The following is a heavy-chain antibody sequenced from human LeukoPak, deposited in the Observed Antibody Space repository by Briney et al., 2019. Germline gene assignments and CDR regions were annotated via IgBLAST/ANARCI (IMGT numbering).Heavy chain of an antibody. J-gene: IGHJ4*02. CDR3: ARVLIPTLVTSNFDS. V-gene: IGHV1-2*02. CDR2: INTNNGAT. CDR1: GYTFTDYH. Sequence: ASVKVSCRASGYTFTDYHLYWVRHAPGQGLEWMGWINTNNGATHYAQKFQGRVTLTRDTSLSTAYMEASKLTSDHTAVYYCARVLIPTLVTSNFDSWGQRTLVTVSS. D-gene: IGHD2-21*02.